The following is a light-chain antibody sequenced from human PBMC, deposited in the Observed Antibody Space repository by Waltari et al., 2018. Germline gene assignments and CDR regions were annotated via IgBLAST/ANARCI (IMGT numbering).Light chain of an antibody. J-gene: IGKJ3*01. Sequence: EIVLTPSPGPLSLSPGERATLSCRASQSVSSSYLAWYQQRPGQAPRLLIYDASIRATGIPDKFSGSGSGTDFTLTISRLEPEDVAVYYCQQYGTSPFTFGPGTKVDIK. CDR1: QSVSSSY. CDR3: QQYGTSPFT. CDR2: DAS. V-gene: IGKV3-20*01.